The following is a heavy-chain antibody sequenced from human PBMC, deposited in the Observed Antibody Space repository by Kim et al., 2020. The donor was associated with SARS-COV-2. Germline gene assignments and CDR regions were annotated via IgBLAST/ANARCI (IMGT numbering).Heavy chain of an antibody. V-gene: IGHV3-74*01. Sequence: GGSLRLSCAASGLSNYWVHWVRQPPGKGLVWVSRTNPEATTISYADSVRGRFTISRDNAKNTVYLQMNSLRVEDTAVYYCAKDLTGIRDYWGQGTLVTV. CDR3: AKDLTGIRDY. J-gene: IGHJ4*02. D-gene: IGHD1-1*01. CDR1: GLSNYW. CDR2: TNPEATTI.